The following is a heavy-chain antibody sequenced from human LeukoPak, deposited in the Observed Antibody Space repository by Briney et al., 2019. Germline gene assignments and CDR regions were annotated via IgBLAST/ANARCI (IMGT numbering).Heavy chain of an antibody. CDR1: GGSISSYY. V-gene: IGHV4-4*07. CDR2: IYTSGST. Sequence: PSETLSLTCAVSGGSISSYYWSWIRQPAGKGLEWIGRIYTSGSTNYNPSLKSRVTMSVDTSKNQFSLKLSSVTAADTAVYYCARGDPYCSSTSCYFDYWGQGTLVTVSS. D-gene: IGHD2-2*01. J-gene: IGHJ4*02. CDR3: ARGDPYCSSTSCYFDY.